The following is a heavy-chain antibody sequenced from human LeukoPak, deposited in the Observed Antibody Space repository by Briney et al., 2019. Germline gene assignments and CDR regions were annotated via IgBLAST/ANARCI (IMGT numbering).Heavy chain of an antibody. D-gene: IGHD5-12*01. J-gene: IGHJ5*02. CDR2: ISAYNGNT. CDR1: GYTFTSYS. Sequence: ASVKVSCKASGYTFTSYSISWVRQAPGQGLEWMGWISAYNGNTNYAQKLQGRVTMTTDTSTSTAYMELRSLRSDDTAVYYCARDRGIVANPRYNWFDPWGQGTLVTVSS. CDR3: ARDRGIVANPRYNWFDP. V-gene: IGHV1-18*01.